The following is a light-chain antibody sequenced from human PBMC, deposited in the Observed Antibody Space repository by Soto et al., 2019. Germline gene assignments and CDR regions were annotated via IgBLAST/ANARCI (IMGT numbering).Light chain of an antibody. Sequence: EIVLTQSPSTLSLSPGERATLSCRASQSVSSYLAWYQQKPGQAPRLLIYDASNRATGIPARFSGSGSGTDFTLTISSLEPEDFATYYCQQLNSYPQTFGQGTKVDIK. J-gene: IGKJ1*01. CDR3: QQLNSYPQT. V-gene: IGKV3-11*01. CDR2: DAS. CDR1: QSVSSY.